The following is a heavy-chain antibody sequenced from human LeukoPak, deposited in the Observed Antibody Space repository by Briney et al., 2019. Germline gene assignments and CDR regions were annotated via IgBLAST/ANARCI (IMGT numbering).Heavy chain of an antibody. CDR3: AKFSPPGFGLRFLEWSPPPVFDY. CDR2: ISGSGGST. J-gene: IGHJ4*02. V-gene: IGHV3-23*01. Sequence: GGSLRLSCAASGFTFSSYAMSWVRQAPGKGLEWVSAISGSGGSTYYADSVKGRFTISRDNSKNTLYLQMNSLRAEDTAVYYCAKFSPPGFGLRFLEWSPPPVFDYWGQGTLVTVSS. D-gene: IGHD3-3*01. CDR1: GFTFSSYA.